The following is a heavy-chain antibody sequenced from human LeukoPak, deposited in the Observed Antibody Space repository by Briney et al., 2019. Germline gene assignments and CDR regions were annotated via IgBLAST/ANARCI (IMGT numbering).Heavy chain of an antibody. CDR3: ARDSPAYYDILTGPYLAFDI. V-gene: IGHV4-59*01. D-gene: IGHD3-9*01. Sequence: SETLSLTCTVSGGSISSYYWSWIRQPPGKGLEWIGYIYYSGSTNYNPSLKSRVTISVDTSKNQFSLKLSSVTAADTAVYYCARDSPAYYDILTGPYLAFDIWGLGTMVTVSS. CDR2: IYYSGST. J-gene: IGHJ3*02. CDR1: GGSISSYY.